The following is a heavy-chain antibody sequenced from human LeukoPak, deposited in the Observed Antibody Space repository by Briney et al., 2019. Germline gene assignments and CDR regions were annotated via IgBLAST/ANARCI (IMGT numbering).Heavy chain of an antibody. CDR1: GYTFTSYD. CDR2: MNPNSGNT. CDR3: ARRGEYYCDSSGYYYNPYYFDY. Sequence: ASVKVSCKASGYTFTSYDINWVRQATGQGLEWMGWMNPNSGNTGYAQKFQGRVTMTRNTSISTAYMELSSLRSEDTAVYYCARRGEYYCDSSGYYYNPYYFDYWGQGTLVTVSS. D-gene: IGHD3-22*01. J-gene: IGHJ4*02. V-gene: IGHV1-8*01.